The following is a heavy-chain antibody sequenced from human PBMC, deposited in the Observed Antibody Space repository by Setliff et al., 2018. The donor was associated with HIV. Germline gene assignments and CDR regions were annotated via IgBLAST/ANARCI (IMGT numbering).Heavy chain of an antibody. CDR1: GGSISSSSDY. V-gene: IGHV4-39*01. D-gene: IGHD2-2*01. J-gene: IGHJ4*02. Sequence: PSETLSLTCTVSGGSISSSSDYWGWIRQPPGKGLEWIGYIYYSGSTYYNPSLKSRITISVDTSKNQFSLKLSSVTAADTAVYYCARLDCSSSSGFVDYWGQGTLVTVSS. CDR3: ARLDCSSSSGFVDY. CDR2: IYYSGST.